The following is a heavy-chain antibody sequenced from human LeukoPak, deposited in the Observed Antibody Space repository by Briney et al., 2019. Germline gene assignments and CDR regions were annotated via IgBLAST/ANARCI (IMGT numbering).Heavy chain of an antibody. CDR2: MIGSSGDT. CDR1: GFRFSNFA. CDR3: ASPVSYDILTGCPPNGI. V-gene: IGHV3-23*01. J-gene: IGHJ4*02. Sequence: GGSLTLSCAPSGFRFSNFAMRWVRQAPGNGMEWVSLMIGSSGDTLYADSVKGRFTISRDISKNTLYLQMNSLRAEDTAVYYCASPVSYDILTGCPPNGIWGQGTLVTVSS. D-gene: IGHD3-9*01.